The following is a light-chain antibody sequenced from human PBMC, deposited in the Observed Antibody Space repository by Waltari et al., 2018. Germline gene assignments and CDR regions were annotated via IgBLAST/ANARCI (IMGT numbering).Light chain of an antibody. CDR1: SNDIGNDNR. Sequence: QSALTQPPSVSGSPGQSVTISCTGTSNDIGNDNRVSWYQQPPGTAPKLMIHEVNNRPSGLPVRFAGSKSGNTASLTISGLQAEDEADYYCASYTSTNTFVFGGGTKLAVL. J-gene: IGLJ2*01. CDR2: EVN. V-gene: IGLV2-18*02. CDR3: ASYTSTNTFV.